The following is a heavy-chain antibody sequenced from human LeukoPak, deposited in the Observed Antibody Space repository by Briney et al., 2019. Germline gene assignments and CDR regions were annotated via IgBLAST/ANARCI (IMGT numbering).Heavy chain of an antibody. CDR3: VRDGSYYDSSGYYYLY. D-gene: IGHD3-22*01. Sequence: ASVKVSCKASGYTFNNHYMYWVRQAPGQGLEWMGVINPSGGSTSYAQKFQGRVTMTRDTSTRTVYMEVNSLRSEDTAVYYCVRDGSYYDSSGYYYLYWGQGTLVTVSS. CDR1: GYTFNNHY. V-gene: IGHV1-46*02. CDR2: INPSGGST. J-gene: IGHJ4*02.